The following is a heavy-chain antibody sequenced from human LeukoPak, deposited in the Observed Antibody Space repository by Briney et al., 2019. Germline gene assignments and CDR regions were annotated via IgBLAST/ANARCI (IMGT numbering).Heavy chain of an antibody. Sequence: ASVKVSCKASGYTFTSYAMHWVRQAPGQRLEWMGWINAGNGNTKYSQKFQGRVTITRDTSASTAYMELSSLRSEDTAVYYCARAAHDYGEPWFDPWGQGTLVTVSS. CDR3: ARAAHDYGEPWFDP. CDR1: GYTFTSYA. V-gene: IGHV1-3*01. D-gene: IGHD4-17*01. J-gene: IGHJ5*02. CDR2: INAGNGNT.